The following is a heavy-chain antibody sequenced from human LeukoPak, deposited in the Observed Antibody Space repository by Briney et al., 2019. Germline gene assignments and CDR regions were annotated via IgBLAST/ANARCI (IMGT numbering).Heavy chain of an antibody. D-gene: IGHD3-10*01. CDR2: IRYDGSNK. Sequence: GGSLRLSCAASGFTFSSYGMHWVRQAPGKGLEWVAFIRYDGSNKYYADSVKGRFTISRDNSKNTLYLQMNSLRAEDTAVYYCARVWFGELFYYYYYYMDVWGKGTTVTISS. J-gene: IGHJ6*03. CDR1: GFTFSSYG. CDR3: ARVWFGELFYYYYYYMDV. V-gene: IGHV3-30*02.